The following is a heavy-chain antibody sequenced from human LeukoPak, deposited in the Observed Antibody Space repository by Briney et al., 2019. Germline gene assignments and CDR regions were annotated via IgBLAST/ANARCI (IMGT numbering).Heavy chain of an antibody. D-gene: IGHD3-22*01. V-gene: IGHV1-69*13. J-gene: IGHJ4*02. CDR1: GGTFSSYA. Sequence: SVKVSCKASGGTFSSYAVSWVRQAPGQGLEWMGGIIPIFGTANYAQKFQGRVTITADESTSTAYMELSSLRSEDTAVYYCARSSYYYDSSEPYMYYFDYWGQGTLVTVSS. CDR3: ARSSYYYDSSEPYMYYFDY. CDR2: IIPIFGTA.